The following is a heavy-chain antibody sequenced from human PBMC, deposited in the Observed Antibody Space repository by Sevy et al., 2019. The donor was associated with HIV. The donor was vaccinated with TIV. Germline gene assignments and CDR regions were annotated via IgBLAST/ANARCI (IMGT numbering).Heavy chain of an antibody. J-gene: IGHJ6*02. CDR1: GFTFTNYA. CDR2: ISYDGKRT. CDR3: ARENVPVASGRMPYYYYYGLDV. V-gene: IGHV3-30*03. Sequence: GGSLRLSCAASGFTFTNYAMNWVRQAPGKGLEWVAFISYDGKRTKYADSVKGRFTVSRDNSGKKFYVQMTSLRVEDAAIYYCARENVPVASGRMPYYYYYGLDVWGLGTTVTVSS. D-gene: IGHD6-19*01.